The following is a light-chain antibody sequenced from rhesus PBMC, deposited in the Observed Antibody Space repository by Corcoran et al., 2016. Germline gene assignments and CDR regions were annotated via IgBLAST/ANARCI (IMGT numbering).Light chain of an antibody. J-gene: IGKJ2*01. CDR2: KAD. V-gene: IGKV1-25*01. Sequence: DIQMTQSPSSLSASVGDRVTITCQASQGISNNLDWYQQKPGKVPKLLNYKADTLQSGVPLRFSGSGSGTDFTLTISRLQPEDFATYYCQHGYGTPYSFGQWTKVEIK. CDR1: QGISNN. CDR3: QHGYGTPYS.